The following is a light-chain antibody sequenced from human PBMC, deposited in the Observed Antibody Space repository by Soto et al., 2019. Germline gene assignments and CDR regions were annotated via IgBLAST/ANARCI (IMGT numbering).Light chain of an antibody. CDR1: PSVRSSY. J-gene: IGKJ3*01. Sequence: EILLTQSPGTLSLSPGERATLSCRASPSVRSSYLAWYQQKPGQAPRLLIYGASSRATGIPDRFSGSGSGTDFTLTISRLEPEDFAVYYCQQYGSSPLFTVGPGTKVDIK. CDR3: QQYGSSPLFT. V-gene: IGKV3-20*01. CDR2: GAS.